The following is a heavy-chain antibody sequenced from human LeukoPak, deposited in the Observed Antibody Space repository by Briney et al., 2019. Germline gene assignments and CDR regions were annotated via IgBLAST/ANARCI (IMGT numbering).Heavy chain of an antibody. J-gene: IGHJ5*02. Sequence: ASVKVSCKASGYTFTGYYMHWVRQAPGQGLEWVGWINPNSGGTNYAQKFQGRVTMTRDTSISTAYMELSRLRSDDTAVYYCARAGDIVVVPAVPFDPWGQGTLVTVSS. V-gene: IGHV1-2*02. CDR1: GYTFTGYY. D-gene: IGHD2-2*01. CDR3: ARAGDIVVVPAVPFDP. CDR2: INPNSGGT.